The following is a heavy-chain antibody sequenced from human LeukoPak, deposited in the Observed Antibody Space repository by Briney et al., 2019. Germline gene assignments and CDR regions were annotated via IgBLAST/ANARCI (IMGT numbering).Heavy chain of an antibody. V-gene: IGHV3-49*03. CDR2: IRNKAHGGTT. CDR3: TRDVYNYSSGTRSYMDV. J-gene: IGHJ6*03. CDR1: GFTFGDYA. D-gene: IGHD3-10*01. Sequence: PGRSLRLSCTPSGFTFGDYAMNWFRQAPGKGLEWVAFIRNKAHGGTTEYAASVKGRFTISRDDSKSIAFLQMNSLKTEDTAVYYCTRDVYNYSSGTRSYMDVWGKGTTVTVSS.